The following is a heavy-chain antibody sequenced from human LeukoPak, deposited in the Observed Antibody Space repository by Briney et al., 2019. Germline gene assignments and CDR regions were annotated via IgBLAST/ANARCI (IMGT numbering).Heavy chain of an antibody. CDR3: ARGIAAAAHYDY. J-gene: IGHJ4*02. CDR2: IYHSGST. D-gene: IGHD6-13*01. V-gene: IGHV4-30-2*02. CDR1: GGSISSGGYS. Sequence: SETLSLTCAVSGGSISSGGYSWSWIRQPPGKGLEWIGYIYHSGSTYYNPSLKSRVTISVDRSKNQFSLKLSSVTAADTAVYYCARGIAAAAHYDYWGQGTLVTVSS.